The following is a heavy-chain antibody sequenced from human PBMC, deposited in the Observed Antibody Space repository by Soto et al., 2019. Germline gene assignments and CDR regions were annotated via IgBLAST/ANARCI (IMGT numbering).Heavy chain of an antibody. CDR1: GDSLGTHY. J-gene: IGHJ5*02. CDR2: IYYTGST. CDR3: ARSSYYYDSSGYFFSWFDP. Sequence: SETLSLTCTISGDSLGTHYWSWIRQPPGKGLEWIGYIYYTGSTKFNPSLQSRVTMSVDTSKNQFSLRLSSVTAADTAVYYCARSSYYYDSSGYFFSWFDPWGQGTLVTLSS. D-gene: IGHD3-22*01. V-gene: IGHV4-59*08.